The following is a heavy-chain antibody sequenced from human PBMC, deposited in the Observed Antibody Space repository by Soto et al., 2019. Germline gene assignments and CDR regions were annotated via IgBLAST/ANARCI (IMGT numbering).Heavy chain of an antibody. J-gene: IGHJ5*02. V-gene: IGHV3-15*07. Sequence: EVQLVESGGGLVEPGGSLRLSCAASGVTFNGAWMNWVRQGPGKGIEWVGRVKRKFDGGTIDYAAAVKGRFPISRDDSTNTVHLAMSSLSNDDTAMFNWSADLSDGGAYALESWGQGALVTVSS. CDR2: VKRKFDGGTI. CDR1: GVTFNGAW. D-gene: IGHD5-12*01. CDR3: SADLSDGGAYALES.